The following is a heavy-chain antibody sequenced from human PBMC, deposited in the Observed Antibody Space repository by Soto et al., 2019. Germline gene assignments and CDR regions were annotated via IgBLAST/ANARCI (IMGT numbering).Heavy chain of an antibody. CDR2: IDPSDSYT. CDR3: ARHYRVLEQLESPSYYGMDV. CDR1: GYSFTSYW. V-gene: IGHV5-10-1*01. J-gene: IGHJ6*02. Sequence: GESLKISCKGSGYSFTSYWISWVRQMPGKGLECMGRIDPSDSYTNYSPSFQGHVTISADKSISTAYLQWSSLKASDTAMYYCARHYRVLEQLESPSYYGMDVWGQGTTVTVSS. D-gene: IGHD6-6*01.